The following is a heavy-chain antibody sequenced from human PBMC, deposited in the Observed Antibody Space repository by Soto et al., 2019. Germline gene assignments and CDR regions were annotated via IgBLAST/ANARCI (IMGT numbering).Heavy chain of an antibody. J-gene: IGHJ1*01. CDR1: EHTSTIYY. Sequence: QAHLVQSGAEVRKPGASVKVSCQALEHTSTIYYIHWVRQARGQGLEWMGWINADSGDTTYAEDFRGRVTFTRDTSTSTFHMELSRLRLDDPAMYFCATRDYDILTGYLHIWGQATLITVSS. CDR2: INADSGDT. V-gene: IGHV1-2*02. D-gene: IGHD3-9*01. CDR3: ATRDYDILTGYLHI.